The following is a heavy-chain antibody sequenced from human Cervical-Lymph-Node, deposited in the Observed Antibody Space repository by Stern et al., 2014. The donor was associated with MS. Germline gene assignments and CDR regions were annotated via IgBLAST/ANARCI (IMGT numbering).Heavy chain of an antibody. CDR1: GFTFSSYS. D-gene: IGHD2-15*01. CDR3: ARDISGGAFDI. Sequence: EVQLVQSGGGLVKPGGSLRLSCAASGFTFSSYSMNWVRQAPGKGLEWVSSISSSSSYIYYADSVKGRFTISRENAKNSLYLQMNSLRAEDTAVYYCARDISGGAFDIWGQGTMVTVSS. CDR2: ISSSSSYI. J-gene: IGHJ3*02. V-gene: IGHV3-21*01.